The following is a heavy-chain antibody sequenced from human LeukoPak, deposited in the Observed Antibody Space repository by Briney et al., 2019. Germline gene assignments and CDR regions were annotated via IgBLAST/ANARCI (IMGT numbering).Heavy chain of an antibody. D-gene: IGHD6-13*01. CDR3: ARGQPWFDP. Sequence: PSETLSLTCTVSGGSISSYCWSWIRQPPGKGLEWIGYIYYSGSTNYNPSLKSRVTISVDTSKNQFSLKLSSVTAADTAVYYCARGQPWFDPWGQGTLATVSS. CDR2: IYYSGST. CDR1: GGSISSYC. V-gene: IGHV4-59*08. J-gene: IGHJ5*02.